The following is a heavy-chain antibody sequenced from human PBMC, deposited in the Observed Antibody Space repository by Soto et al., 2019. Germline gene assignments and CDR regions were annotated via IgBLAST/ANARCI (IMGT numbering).Heavy chain of an antibody. CDR2: IYYSGST. V-gene: IGHV4-30-4*01. J-gene: IGHJ4*02. CDR3: ARAEPPYYDFWSGFFDS. D-gene: IGHD3-3*01. Sequence: QLQLQESGPGLVKPSQTLSLTCTVSGGSISSGNYFWSWIRQPPGKGLEWIGYIYYSGSTYYNPSLKSRVTISVDTSKSQFSLKLSSVTAADTAVYYCARAEPPYYDFWSGFFDSWGQGTLVTVSS. CDR1: GGSISSGNYF.